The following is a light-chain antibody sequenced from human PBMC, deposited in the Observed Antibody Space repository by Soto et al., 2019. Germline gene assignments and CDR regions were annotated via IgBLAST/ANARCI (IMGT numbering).Light chain of an antibody. V-gene: IGLV2-23*01. J-gene: IGLJ1*01. CDR2: EGS. CDR3: CSYAGSSYV. Sequence: QSVLPQPASLTGFPGQSITISCTGTSSDVGSYNLVSWYQQHPGKAPKLMIYEGSKRPSGVSNRFSGSKSGNTASLTISGLQAEDEADYSCCSYAGSSYVFGIGTKVTVL. CDR1: SSDVGSYNL.